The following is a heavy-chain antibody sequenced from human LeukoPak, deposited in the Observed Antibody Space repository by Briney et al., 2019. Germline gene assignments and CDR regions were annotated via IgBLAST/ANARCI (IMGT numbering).Heavy chain of an antibody. J-gene: IGHJ4*02. Sequence: PSETLSLTCAVYGGSFSGYYWSWIRQPPGKGLEWIGEINHSGSTNYNPSLKSRVTISVDTSKNQFSLKLSSVTAADTAVYYCARALDGTIDYWGREPWSPSPQ. CDR1: GGSFSGYY. CDR3: ARALDGTIDY. V-gene: IGHV4-34*01. D-gene: IGHD1-7*01. CDR2: INHSGST.